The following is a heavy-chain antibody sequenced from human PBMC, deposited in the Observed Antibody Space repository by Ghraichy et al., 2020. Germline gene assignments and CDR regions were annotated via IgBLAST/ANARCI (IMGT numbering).Heavy chain of an antibody. CDR3: ARRASGGYHLDH. CDR1: GFIVSSHY. Sequence: GGSLRLSCSASGFIVSSHYMAWVRQAPGKGLEWAATIYTSGTTYYTDSVKGRFTISRDTSKNTIDLQMSGLRVEDTAVYFCARRASGGYHLDHWGQGTLGTVSS. J-gene: IGHJ4*02. D-gene: IGHD1-26*01. CDR2: IYTSGTT. V-gene: IGHV3-66*04.